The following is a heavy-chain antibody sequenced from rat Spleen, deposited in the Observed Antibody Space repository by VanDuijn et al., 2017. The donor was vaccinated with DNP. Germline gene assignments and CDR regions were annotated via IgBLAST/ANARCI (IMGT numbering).Heavy chain of an antibody. V-gene: IGHV5-22*01. CDR3: VGHVRRTYHGYNPWW. Sequence: EVQLVESGGGLVQPGRSLKLSCAASGFTFSDYYLAWVRQAPTKGLEWVAYISYDGGSTYYGDSVKGRFTISRANVKSTLYLQMNRLRSEDMATYFGVGHVRRTYHGYNPWWWGQGVMVTVSS. CDR2: ISYDGGST. CDR1: GFTFSDYY. J-gene: IGHJ2*01. D-gene: IGHD1-9*01.